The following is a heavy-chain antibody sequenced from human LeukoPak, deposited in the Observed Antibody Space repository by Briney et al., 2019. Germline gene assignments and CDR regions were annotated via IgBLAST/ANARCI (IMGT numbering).Heavy chain of an antibody. CDR3: ARAVEQLVDWFDP. CDR2: IYTSGNT. CDR1: GGSLSSGSYY. D-gene: IGHD6-6*01. J-gene: IGHJ5*02. V-gene: IGHV4-61*02. Sequence: SETLSLTCTVSGGSLSSGSYYWSWIRQPAGKGLEWIGRIYTSGNTNYNPSLKSRVTISVDTSKNQFSLKLSSVTAADTAVYYCARAVEQLVDWFDPWGQGTLVTVSS.